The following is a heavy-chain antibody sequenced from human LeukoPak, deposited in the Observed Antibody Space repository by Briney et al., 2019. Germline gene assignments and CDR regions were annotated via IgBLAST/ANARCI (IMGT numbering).Heavy chain of an antibody. CDR2: ISSRSNYI. V-gene: IGHV3-21*01. J-gene: IGHJ6*02. CDR3: ARIAAAAPYGMDV. Sequence: PGESLRLSCVASGFTFSSYSMNWVRQAPGKGLEWVSAISSRSNYIYYADSVKGRFTISRDNAKNSLYVQMNSLRAEDKAVYYCARIAAAAPYGMDVWGQGTTVTVSS. D-gene: IGHD6-25*01. CDR1: GFTFSSYS.